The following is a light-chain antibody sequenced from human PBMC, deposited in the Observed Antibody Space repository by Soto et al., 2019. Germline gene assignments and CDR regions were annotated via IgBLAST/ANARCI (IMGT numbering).Light chain of an antibody. V-gene: IGKV1-5*03. CDR3: QQYDTYWT. CDR2: KAS. J-gene: IGKJ1*01. CDR1: QSISSW. Sequence: DIQMTQSPSTLSASVGDRVTITCRASQSISSWLAWYQQKPGKAPNLLIYKASSLQSGVPSRFSGSGSGTEFTLPISSLQPDDFATYYCQQYDTYWTFGQGNKVEIK.